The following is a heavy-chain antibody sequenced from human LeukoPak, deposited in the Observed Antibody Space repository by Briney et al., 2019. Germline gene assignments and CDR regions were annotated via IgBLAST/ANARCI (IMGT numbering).Heavy chain of an antibody. Sequence: ASVKVSCKASGYTFTIYYMHWVRQAPGQGLEWMGIINPSGGSTSYAQKFQGRVTMTRDTSTSTVYMELSSLRSEDTAVYYCALQYYYDSSGYYYSFDYWGQGTLVTVSS. D-gene: IGHD3-22*01. J-gene: IGHJ4*02. CDR1: GYTFTIYY. V-gene: IGHV1-46*01. CDR2: INPSGGST. CDR3: ALQYYYDSSGYYYSFDY.